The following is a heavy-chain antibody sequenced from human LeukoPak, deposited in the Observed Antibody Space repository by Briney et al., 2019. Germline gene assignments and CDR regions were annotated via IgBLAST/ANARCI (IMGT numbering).Heavy chain of an antibody. CDR1: GGSFSGYY. V-gene: IGHV4-34*01. J-gene: IGHJ3*02. CDR3: ARWLRFDSAFDI. D-gene: IGHD5-12*01. CDR2: INHSGST. Sequence: PSETLSLTCAVYGGSFSGYYWSWIRQPPGKGLEWIGEINHSGSTNYNPSLKSRVTMSVDTSKNQFSLKLSSVTAVDTAVYYCARWLRFDSAFDIWGQGTMVTVSS.